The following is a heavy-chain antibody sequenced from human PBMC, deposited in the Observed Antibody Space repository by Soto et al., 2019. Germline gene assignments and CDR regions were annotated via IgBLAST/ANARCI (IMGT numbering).Heavy chain of an antibody. J-gene: IGHJ6*03. CDR2: IRSKAYGGTT. Sequence: GGSLRLSCTASGFTFGDYAMSWFRQAPGKGLEWVGFIRSKAYGGTTEYAASVKGRSTISRDDSKSIAYLQMNSLKTEDTAVYYCTRDPRPYYYYYMDVWGKGTTVTVSS. CDR3: TRDPRPYYYYYMDV. V-gene: IGHV3-49*03. CDR1: GFTFGDYA.